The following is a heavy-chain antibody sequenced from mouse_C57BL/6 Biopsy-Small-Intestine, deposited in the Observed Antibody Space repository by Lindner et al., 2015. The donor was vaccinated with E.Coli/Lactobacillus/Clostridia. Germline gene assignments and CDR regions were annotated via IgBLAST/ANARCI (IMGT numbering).Heavy chain of an antibody. Sequence: VQLQEVWWRIGGSLKGTLKLSCAASGFSFNTYAMNWVRQAPGKGLDWVARIRSKSHNYATSYADSVKDRFTISRDDSESMLYLQMNNLKTEDTAIYYCVRQVGAYYGSRDWYFDVWGTGTTVTVSS. D-gene: IGHD1-1*01. CDR3: VRQVGAYYGSRDWYFDV. CDR1: GFSFNTYA. CDR2: IRSKSHNYAT. J-gene: IGHJ1*03. V-gene: IGHV10-1*01.